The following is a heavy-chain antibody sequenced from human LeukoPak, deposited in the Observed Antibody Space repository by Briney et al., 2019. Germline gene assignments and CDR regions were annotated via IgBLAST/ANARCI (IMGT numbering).Heavy chain of an antibody. V-gene: IGHV4-59*01. Sequence: SETLSLTCTVSGGSISSYYWSWIRQPPGKGLEWIGYIYYSGSTNYNPSLKSRVTISVDTSKNQFSLKLSSVTAADTAVYYCARGNLRGYLDYWGQGTLVTVSS. CDR1: GGSISSYY. J-gene: IGHJ4*02. CDR2: IYYSGST. CDR3: ARGNLRGYLDY.